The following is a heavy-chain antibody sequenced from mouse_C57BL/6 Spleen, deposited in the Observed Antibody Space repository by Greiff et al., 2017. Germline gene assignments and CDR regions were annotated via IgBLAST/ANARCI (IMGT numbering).Heavy chain of an antibody. CDR1: GYSITSGYY. CDR2: ISYDGSN. V-gene: IGHV3-6*01. J-gene: IGHJ4*01. Sequence: EVKLQESGPGLVKPSQSLSLTCSVTGYSITSGYYWNWIRQFPGNKLEWMGYISYDGSNNYNPSLKNRISITRDTSKNQFFLKLNSVTTEDTATYYCARDGALKGYAMDYWGQGTSVTVSS. CDR3: ARDGALKGYAMDY.